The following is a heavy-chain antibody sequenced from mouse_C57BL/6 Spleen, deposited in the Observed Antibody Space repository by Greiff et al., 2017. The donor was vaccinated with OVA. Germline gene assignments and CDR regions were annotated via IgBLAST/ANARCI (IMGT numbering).Heavy chain of an antibody. CDR3: ARTYYDYGYYAMDY. V-gene: IGHV5-17*01. Sequence: EVKLEESGGGLVKPGGSLKLSCAASGFTFSDYGMHWVRQAPEKGLEWVAYISSGSSTIYYADTVKGRFTISRDNAKNTLFLQMTSLMSEDTAMYYCARTYYDYGYYAMDYWGQGTSVTVSS. CDR1: GFTFSDYG. D-gene: IGHD2-4*01. J-gene: IGHJ4*01. CDR2: ISSGSSTI.